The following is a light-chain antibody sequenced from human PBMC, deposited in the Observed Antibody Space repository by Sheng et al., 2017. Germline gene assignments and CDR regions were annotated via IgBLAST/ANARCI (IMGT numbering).Light chain of an antibody. CDR1: QDISNY. CDR3: QNYNAVPPT. J-gene: IGKJ3*01. CDR2: TVS. V-gene: IGKV1-27*01. Sequence: DIQMTQSPSSLSASVGDRVIITCRASQDISNYLAWYQQKPGEVPKLLMYTVSAVLLGVPSRFSGSGYGTEFTLTITSLQPEDVATYYCQNYNAVPPTFGPRDQSRISN.